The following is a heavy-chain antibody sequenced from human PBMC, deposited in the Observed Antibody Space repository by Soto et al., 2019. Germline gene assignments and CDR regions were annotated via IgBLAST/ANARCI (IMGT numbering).Heavy chain of an antibody. D-gene: IGHD3-9*01. CDR3: ARLPSYYDILTGLYYYYGMDV. V-gene: IGHV5-51*01. Sequence: GESLKISCKGSGDSFNTHWIGWVRQMPGKGLEWMGIIYPGDSDTRYSPSFQGQVTISADKSISTAYLQWSSLKASDTAMYYCARLPSYYDILTGLYYYYGMDVWGQGTTVTVSS. CDR1: GDSFNTHW. J-gene: IGHJ6*02. CDR2: IYPGDSDT.